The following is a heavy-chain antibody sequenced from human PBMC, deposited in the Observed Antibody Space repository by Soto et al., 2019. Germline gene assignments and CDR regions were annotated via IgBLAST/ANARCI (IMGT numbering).Heavy chain of an antibody. CDR2: ISFDGSDL. CDR3: ARVGNYGDSPYYNYGSDV. Sequence: PGGSLRLSYTASGFVFLNYAFHWVRQAPGKGLEWVAVISFDGSDLFHADSVKGRFTISRDNSRDTLYLQMSSLRADDTAVYYCARVGNYGDSPYYNYGSDVWGQGTTVTVSS. V-gene: IGHV3-30-3*01. CDR1: GFVFLNYA. J-gene: IGHJ6*02. D-gene: IGHD4-17*01.